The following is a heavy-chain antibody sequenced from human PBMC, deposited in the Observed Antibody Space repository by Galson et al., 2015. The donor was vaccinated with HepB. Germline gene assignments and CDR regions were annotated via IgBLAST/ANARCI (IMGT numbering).Heavy chain of an antibody. CDR1: GDSVSSNSAA. CDR3: ARTYYDFWSGYGANNWFDP. CDR2: TYYRSKWYN. J-gene: IGHJ5*02. Sequence: CAISGDSVSSNSAAWNWIRQSPSRGLEWLGRTYYRSKWYNDYAVSVKSRITINPDTSKNQFSLQLNSVTPEDTAVYYCARTYYDFWSGYGANNWFDPWGQGTLVTVSS. V-gene: IGHV6-1*01. D-gene: IGHD3-3*01.